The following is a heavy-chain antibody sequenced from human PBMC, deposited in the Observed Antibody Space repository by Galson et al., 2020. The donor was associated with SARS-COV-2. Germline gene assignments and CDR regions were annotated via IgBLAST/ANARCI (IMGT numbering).Heavy chain of an antibody. Sequence: GGSLRLSCAASGFTFSNAWMSWVRQAPGKGLEWVGRIKSKTDGGTTDYAAPVKGRFTISRDDSKNTLYLQMNSLKTEDTAVYYCTTGHPGGGTHFDYWGQGTLVTVSS. CDR1: GFTFSNAW. CDR2: IKSKTDGGTT. J-gene: IGHJ4*02. D-gene: IGHD1-1*01. V-gene: IGHV3-15*01. CDR3: TTGHPGGGTHFDY.